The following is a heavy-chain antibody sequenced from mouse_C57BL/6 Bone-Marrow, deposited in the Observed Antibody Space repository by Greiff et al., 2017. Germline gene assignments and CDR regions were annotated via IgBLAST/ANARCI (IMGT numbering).Heavy chain of an antibody. V-gene: IGHV5-4*01. CDR3: ARAGDYDVDY. J-gene: IGHJ2*01. CDR1: GFTFSSYA. CDR2: ISDGGSYT. Sequence: EVQVVESGGGLVKPGGSLKLSCAASGFTFSSYAMSWVRQTPEKRLEWVATISDGGSYTYYPDNVKGRFTISRDNANNNLYLQMSHLKSEDTAMYYCARAGDYDVDYWGQGTTLTVSS. D-gene: IGHD2-4*01.